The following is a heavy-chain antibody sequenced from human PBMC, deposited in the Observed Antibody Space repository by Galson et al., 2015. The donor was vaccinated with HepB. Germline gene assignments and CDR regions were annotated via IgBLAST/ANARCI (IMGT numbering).Heavy chain of an antibody. CDR2: TDPSDSYT. CDR3: ARRGGYSSFPGSYNWFDP. Sequence: QSGAEVKKPGESLRISCKGSGYSFTSYWISWVRQMPGKGLEWMGRTDPSDSYTNYSPSFQGHVTISADKSISTAYLQWSSLKASDTAMYYCARRGGYSSFPGSYNWFDPWGQGTLVTVSS. D-gene: IGHD6-13*01. CDR1: GYSFTSYW. V-gene: IGHV5-10-1*01. J-gene: IGHJ5*02.